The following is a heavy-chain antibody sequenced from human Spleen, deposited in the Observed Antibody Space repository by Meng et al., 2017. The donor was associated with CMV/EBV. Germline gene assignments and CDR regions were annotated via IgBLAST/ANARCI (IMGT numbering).Heavy chain of an antibody. CDR3: AKDSGPGIVYSFDY. CDR2: ISGSAGST. Sequence: GGSLRLSCAASGFTFSSYAMSWVRQAPGKGLEWVSAISGSAGSTYYADSVKGRFTISRDNSKNTLYLQMNSLRAEDTAVYYCAKDSGPGIVYSFDYWGQGTLVTVSS. V-gene: IGHV3-23*01. D-gene: IGHD2-21*01. CDR1: GFTFSSYA. J-gene: IGHJ4*02.